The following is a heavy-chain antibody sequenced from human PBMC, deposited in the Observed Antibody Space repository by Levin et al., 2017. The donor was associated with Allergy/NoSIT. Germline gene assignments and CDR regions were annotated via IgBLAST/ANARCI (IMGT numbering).Heavy chain of an antibody. CDR2: LNPNTGGT. J-gene: IGHJ5*02. CDR1: GFTCTIYD. Sequence: GESLKISCKASGFTCTIYDIHWVRQAPGQGLEWVGRLNPNTGGTDSAQKFMGRVTMTRDTSTTTAFMELTRLRPDDTAIYFCARETIAAPPYNWFDTWGQGALVTVSS. V-gene: IGHV1-2*06. CDR3: ARETIAAPPYNWFDT. D-gene: IGHD6-13*01.